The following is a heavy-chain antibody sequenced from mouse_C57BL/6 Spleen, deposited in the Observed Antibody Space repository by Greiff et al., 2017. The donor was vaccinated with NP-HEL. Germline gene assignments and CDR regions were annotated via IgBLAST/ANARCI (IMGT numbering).Heavy chain of an antibody. J-gene: IGHJ4*01. CDR1: GYTFTDYY. V-gene: IGHV1-26*01. D-gene: IGHD3-1*01. Sequence: EVQLQQSGPELVKPGASVKISCKASGYTFTDYYMNWVKQSHGKSLEWIGDINPNNGGTSYNQKFKGKATLTVDKSSSTAYMELRSLTSEDSAVYYCARVGSFMDYWGQGTSVTGSS. CDR2: INPNNGGT. CDR3: ARVGSFMDY.